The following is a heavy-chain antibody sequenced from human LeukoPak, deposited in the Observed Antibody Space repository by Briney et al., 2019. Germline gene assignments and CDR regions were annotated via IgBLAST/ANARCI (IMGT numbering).Heavy chain of an antibody. CDR2: TYYKSKWSS. D-gene: IGHD5-12*01. CDR1: GDSVSSNSAV. CDR3: ARGDIALDY. J-gene: IGHJ4*02. V-gene: IGHV6-1*01. Sequence: SQTLPLTCAISGDSVSSNSAVWNWIRQSPSRGLEWLGRTYYKSKWSSDFAISVKSRITINPDTSKNQVSLHLNSVTPEDTAVYYCARGDIALDYWGQGTLVTVSS.